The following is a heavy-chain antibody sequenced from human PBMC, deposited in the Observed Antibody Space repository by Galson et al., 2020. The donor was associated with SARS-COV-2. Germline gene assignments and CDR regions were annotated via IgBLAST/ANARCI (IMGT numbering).Heavy chain of an antibody. CDR1: GFTFNTYI. J-gene: IGHJ4*02. CDR3: ARTRQYSSSFDY. CDR2: ISSSTSDM. D-gene: IGHD6-13*01. Sequence: NSAGPLRLSCAASGFTFNTYIMNWVRQAPGKGLEWVSSISSSTSDMYYADSVKGRFTISRDNAKNSLDLQMNSLRAEDTAVYYCARTRQYSSSFDYWCQGTLVTVSS. V-gene: IGHV3-21*01.